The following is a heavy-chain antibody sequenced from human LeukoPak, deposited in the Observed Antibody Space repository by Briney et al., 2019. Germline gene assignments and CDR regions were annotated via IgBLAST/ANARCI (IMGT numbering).Heavy chain of an antibody. D-gene: IGHD3-22*01. CDR2: INHGGST. Sequence: SETLSLTCGVFGASFSNYYWSWIRQSPGKGLEWIGEINHGGSTNYNPSLKSRVTISVDTSKNQFSLKLSSVTAADTAVYYCATTSYYYDSPDYWGQGTLVTVSS. CDR1: GASFSNYY. CDR3: ATTSYYYDSPDY. J-gene: IGHJ4*02. V-gene: IGHV4-34*01.